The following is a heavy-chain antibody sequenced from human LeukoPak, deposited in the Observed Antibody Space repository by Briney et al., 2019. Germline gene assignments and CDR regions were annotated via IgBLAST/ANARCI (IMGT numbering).Heavy chain of an antibody. CDR1: GGSFSSYS. Sequence: SETLSFTCALYGGSFSSYSWSWTWIRQTPEKGLEWIGEIIEKGNANYNPSLKSRVTIDLDTSKNQFSLKLTSMTAADTAMYYCARGYYPPRWYFDLWGRGTLVTVSS. CDR3: ARGYYPPRWYFDL. J-gene: IGHJ2*01. V-gene: IGHV4-34*01. D-gene: IGHD3-10*01. CDR2: IIEKGNA.